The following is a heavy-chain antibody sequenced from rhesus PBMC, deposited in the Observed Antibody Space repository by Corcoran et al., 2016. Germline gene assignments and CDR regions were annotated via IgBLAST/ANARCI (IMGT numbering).Heavy chain of an antibody. CDR1: GCSISSSYYY. CDR3: AREVGGGTEFDY. D-gene: IGHD1-44*02. Sequence: QVQLQESGPGLVKPSATLSLTCAVSGCSISSSYYYWSWIRQAPGKGMEWIVYISYSGSTSYNPSLKSRVTIARDTSKNQFSLKLSSVAAADTAVYYCAREVGGGTEFDYWGQGVLVTVSS. V-gene: IGHV4-122*02. J-gene: IGHJ4*01. CDR2: ISYSGST.